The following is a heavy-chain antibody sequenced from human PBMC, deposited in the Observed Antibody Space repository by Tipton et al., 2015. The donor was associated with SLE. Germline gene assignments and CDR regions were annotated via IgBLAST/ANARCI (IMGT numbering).Heavy chain of an antibody. CDR1: GGSISSSSYY. CDR2: IYYSGST. CDR3: ARFSLAAAGTWFDP. J-gene: IGHJ5*02. V-gene: IGHV4-39*07. Sequence: TLSLTCTVSGGSISSSSYYWGWIRQPPGKGPEWIGSIYYSGSTYYNPSLKSRVTISVDTSKNQFSLKLSSVTAADTAVYYCARFSLAAAGTWFDPWGQGTLVTVSS. D-gene: IGHD6-13*01.